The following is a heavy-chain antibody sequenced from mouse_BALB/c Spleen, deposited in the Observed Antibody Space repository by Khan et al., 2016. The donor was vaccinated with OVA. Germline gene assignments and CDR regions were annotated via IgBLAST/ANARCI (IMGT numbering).Heavy chain of an antibody. CDR3: ARYYYYGSGYFDV. J-gene: IGHJ1*01. V-gene: IGHV5-6-5*01. Sequence: EVQLVESGGGLVKPGGSLKLSCAASGFTFSSYAMSWVRQTPEKRLEWVASISSGGSTDYPDSVKGRFTISRDNARTILYLHMSSLRSEDTAMYCGARYYYYGSGYFDVWGAGTTVTVSS. CDR1: GFTFSSYA. CDR2: ISSGGST. D-gene: IGHD1-1*01.